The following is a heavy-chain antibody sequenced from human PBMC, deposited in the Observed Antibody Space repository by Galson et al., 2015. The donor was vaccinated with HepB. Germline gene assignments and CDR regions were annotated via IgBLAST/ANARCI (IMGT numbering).Heavy chain of an antibody. CDR1: GYTVSSNY. CDR2: IYSGGST. V-gene: IGHV3-66*01. CDR3: ARGDFVGFYYFDY. D-gene: IGHD2-21*01. Sequence: SLRLSCAASGYTVSSNYMSWVRQAPGKGLERVSVIYSGGSTYYADSVKGRFTISRDNSKNTLYLQMNSLRAEDTAVYYCARGDFVGFYYFDYWGQGTLVTVSS. J-gene: IGHJ4*02.